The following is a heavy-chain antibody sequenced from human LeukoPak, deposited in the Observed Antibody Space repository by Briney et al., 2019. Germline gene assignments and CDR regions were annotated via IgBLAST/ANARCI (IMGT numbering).Heavy chain of an antibody. CDR3: ARVPVVVITYFDY. CDR2: INSDGSST. V-gene: IGHV3-74*01. Sequence: GGSLRLSCAASGFTFSSYWMHWVRQAPGKGLVWVSRINSDGSSTSYADSVKGRFTISRDNAKNTLYLQMNSLRAEDTAVYYCARVPVVVITYFDYWGQGTLVTVSS. CDR1: GFTFSSYW. J-gene: IGHJ4*02. D-gene: IGHD3-22*01.